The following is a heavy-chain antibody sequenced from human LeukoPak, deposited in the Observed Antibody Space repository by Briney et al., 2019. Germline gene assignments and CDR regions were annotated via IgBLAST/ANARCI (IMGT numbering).Heavy chain of an antibody. D-gene: IGHD6-13*01. CDR2: IIPMFGTA. V-gene: IGHV1-69*13. J-gene: IGHJ6*03. Sequence: ASVKVSCKASGGTFSSYAISWVRQAPGQGLEWMGGIIPMFGTANYAQKFQGRVTITADESTSTAYMELSSLRSEDTAVYYCARGGPGYSSNHQPYYYYYYYMDVWGKGTTVTVSS. CDR1: GGTFSSYA. CDR3: ARGGPGYSSNHQPYYYYYYYMDV.